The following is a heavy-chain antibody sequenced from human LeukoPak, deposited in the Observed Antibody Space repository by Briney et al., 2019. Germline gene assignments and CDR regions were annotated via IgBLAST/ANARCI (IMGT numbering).Heavy chain of an antibody. V-gene: IGHV4-61*01. CDR3: ARGSEDIVVVPAASPEFDY. CDR2: IYYSGST. J-gene: IGHJ4*02. CDR1: GGSVGGGSYY. Sequence: SETLSLTCTVSGGSVGGGSYYWSWIRQPPGKGLEWIGYIYYSGSTNYNPSLKSRVTISVDTSKNQFSLKLSSVTAADTAVYYCARGSEDIVVVPAASPEFDYWGQGTLVTVSS. D-gene: IGHD2-2*01.